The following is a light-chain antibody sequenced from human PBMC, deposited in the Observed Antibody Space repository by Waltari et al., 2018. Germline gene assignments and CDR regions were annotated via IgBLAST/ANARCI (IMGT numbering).Light chain of an antibody. CDR2: LNSDGSH. CDR1: SGPSSYA. V-gene: IGLV4-69*01. CDR3: QTWGTGIQV. Sequence: QLVLTQSPSASASLGASVKLTCTLSSGPSSYAIAWHAQQPEKGPRYLMKLNSDGSHSKGDGIPDRFSGSSSGAERYLTISSLQSEDEADYYCQTWGTGIQVFGGGTKLTVL. J-gene: IGLJ2*01.